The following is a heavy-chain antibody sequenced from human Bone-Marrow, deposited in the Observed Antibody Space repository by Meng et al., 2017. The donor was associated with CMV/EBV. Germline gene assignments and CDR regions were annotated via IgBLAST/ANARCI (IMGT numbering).Heavy chain of an antibody. CDR1: GFTFSDYY. J-gene: IGHJ5*02. V-gene: IGHV3-11*01. D-gene: IGHD6-6*01. CDR3: ARDLGSSYNWFDP. Sequence: ASGFTFSDYYMSWIRQAPGKGLEWVSYISSSGSTIYSADSVKGRFTISRDNAKNSLYLQMNSLRAEDTALYYCARDLGSSYNWFDPWGQGTLVTVSS. CDR2: ISSSGSTI.